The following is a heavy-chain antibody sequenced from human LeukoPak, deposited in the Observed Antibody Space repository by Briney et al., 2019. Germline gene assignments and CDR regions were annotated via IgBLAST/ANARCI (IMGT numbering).Heavy chain of an antibody. Sequence: GRSLRLSCAASGFTFTAYLIHWVRQAPGKGLEWVAVISYDGSNKYYADSVKGRFTISRDNSKNTLYLQMNSLRAEDTAVYYCAKSRRDGYNLGAWGQGTLVTVSS. CDR1: GFTFTAYL. CDR3: AKSRRDGYNLGA. V-gene: IGHV3-30*18. D-gene: IGHD5-24*01. CDR2: ISYDGSNK. J-gene: IGHJ4*02.